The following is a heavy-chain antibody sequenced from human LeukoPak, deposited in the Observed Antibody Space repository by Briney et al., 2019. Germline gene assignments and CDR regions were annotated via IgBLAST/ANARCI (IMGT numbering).Heavy chain of an antibody. D-gene: IGHD4-17*01. V-gene: IGHV1-69*04. CDR2: IIPILGIA. Sequence: GSSVKVPCKASGGTFSSYAISWVRQAPGQGLEWMGRIIPILGIANYAQKFQGRVTITADKSTSTAYMELSSLRSEDTAVYYCARARAYDYGDYSWGQGTLVTVSS. CDR3: ARARAYDYGDYS. J-gene: IGHJ4*02. CDR1: GGTFSSYA.